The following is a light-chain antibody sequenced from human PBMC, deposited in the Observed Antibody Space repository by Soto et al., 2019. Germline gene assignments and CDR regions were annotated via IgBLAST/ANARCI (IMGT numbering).Light chain of an antibody. CDR1: QGITNY. V-gene: IGKV1-27*01. J-gene: IGKJ1*01. CDR3: QKYDRAPRT. CDR2: SAS. Sequence: DIQMTQSPSSLSASVGDSVTITCRASQGITNYLAWYQQKPGKVPVLLIYSASTLKSGVPSRFSGRGAGTDFTLTISSLQPEDFATSYCQKYDRAPRTCGQGTKVDIK.